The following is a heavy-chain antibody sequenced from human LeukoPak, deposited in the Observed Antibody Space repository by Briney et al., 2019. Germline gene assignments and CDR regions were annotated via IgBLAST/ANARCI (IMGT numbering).Heavy chain of an antibody. CDR3: ARGLNWGIDWYFDL. CDR2: IYYSGST. Sequence: PSETLSLTCTVSGGSISSYYWSWIRQPPGKGLEWIGYIYYSGSTNYNPSLKSRVTISVDTSKNQFSLKLSSVTAADTAVYYCARGLNWGIDWYFDLWGRGTLVTVSS. D-gene: IGHD7-27*01. CDR1: GGSISSYY. J-gene: IGHJ2*01. V-gene: IGHV4-59*12.